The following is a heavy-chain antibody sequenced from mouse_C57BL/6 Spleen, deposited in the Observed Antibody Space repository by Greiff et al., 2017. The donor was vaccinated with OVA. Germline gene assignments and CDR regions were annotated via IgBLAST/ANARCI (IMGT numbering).Heavy chain of an antibody. V-gene: IGHV1-64*01. CDR3: ARWFITTVVAQGY. Sequence: QVQLQQPGAELVKPGASVKLSCKASGYTFTSYWMHWVKQRPGQGLEWIGMIHPNSGSTNYNEKFKSKATLTVDKSSSPAYMQLSSLTSEDSAVYYCARWFITTVVAQGYWGQGTTLTVSS. CDR1: GYTFTSYW. J-gene: IGHJ2*01. D-gene: IGHD1-1*01. CDR2: IHPNSGST.